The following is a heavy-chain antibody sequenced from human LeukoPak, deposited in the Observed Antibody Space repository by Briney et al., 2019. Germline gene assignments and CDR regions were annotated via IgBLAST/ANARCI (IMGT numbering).Heavy chain of an antibody. J-gene: IGHJ4*02. V-gene: IGHV4-59*01. CDR2: IYYSGST. Sequence: SETLSLTCTVSGGSISSYYWSWIRQPPGKGLEWIGYIYYSGSTNYNPSLKSRVTISVDTSKNQFSLKLSSVTAADTAVYYCARESDYGDYPDYWGQGTLVTVSS. D-gene: IGHD4-17*01. CDR1: GGSISSYY. CDR3: ARESDYGDYPDY.